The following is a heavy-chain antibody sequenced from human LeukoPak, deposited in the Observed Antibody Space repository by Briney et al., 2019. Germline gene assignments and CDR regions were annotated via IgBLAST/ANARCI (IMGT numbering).Heavy chain of an antibody. CDR3: ARARGASPLMRNDGFDI. Sequence: GGSLRLSCAASGFTISSYAMHWVRQAPGKGLEWVAVISYHGSDEYYADSVKGRFTISRDNSKSTLYLQMNSLRAEDTAVYYCARARGASPLMRNDGFDIWGQGTMVTVSS. CDR2: ISYHGSDE. CDR1: GFTISSYA. D-gene: IGHD3-10*01. V-gene: IGHV3-30*04. J-gene: IGHJ3*02.